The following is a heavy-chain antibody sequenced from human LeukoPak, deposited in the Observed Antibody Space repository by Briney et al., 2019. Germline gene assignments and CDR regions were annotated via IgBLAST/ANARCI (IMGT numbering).Heavy chain of an antibody. CDR1: GYTFTVFY. Sequence: AAVKVSCKASGYTFTVFYMHWVRQAPGQGLEWMGWISAYNGNTNYAQKLQGRVTMTTDTSTSTAYMELRSLRSDDTAVYYCARGGDGDYPYWGQGTLVTVSS. V-gene: IGHV1-18*04. D-gene: IGHD4-17*01. CDR3: ARGGDGDYPY. J-gene: IGHJ4*02. CDR2: ISAYNGNT.